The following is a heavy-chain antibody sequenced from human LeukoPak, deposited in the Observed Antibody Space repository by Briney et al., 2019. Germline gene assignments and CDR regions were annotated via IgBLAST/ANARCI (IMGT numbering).Heavy chain of an antibody. D-gene: IGHD5-12*01. Sequence: PSETLSLTCAVYGGSFSGYYWSWIRQPPGKGLEWIGEINHSGSTNYNPSLKSRVTISVDTSKNQFSLKLSSVTAADTAVYYRAARGKDIVATTKPPFDYWGQGTLVTVSS. CDR2: INHSGST. J-gene: IGHJ4*02. V-gene: IGHV4-34*01. CDR1: GGSFSGYY. CDR3: AARGKDIVATTKPPFDY.